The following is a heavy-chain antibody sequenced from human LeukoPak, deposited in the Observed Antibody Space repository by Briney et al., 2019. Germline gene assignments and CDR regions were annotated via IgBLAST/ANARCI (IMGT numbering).Heavy chain of an antibody. V-gene: IGHV4-59*01. D-gene: IGHD5-18*01. Sequence: SEPLSLTCTVSGGSISSYYWSWIRQPPGKGLEWIGYIYYSGCTNYNPSLKSRVPITVDTPKNQFSLKLSSGTAADTAVYYCARKGGTAIVDYWGQGTLVTVSS. CDR1: GGSISSYY. CDR3: ARKGGTAIVDY. CDR2: IYYSGCT. J-gene: IGHJ4*02.